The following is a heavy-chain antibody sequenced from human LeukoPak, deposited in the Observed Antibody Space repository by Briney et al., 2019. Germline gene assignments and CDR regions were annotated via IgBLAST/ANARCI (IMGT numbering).Heavy chain of an antibody. CDR3: AGAEQWLGPFDY. D-gene: IGHD6-19*01. CDR2: IIPIFGTA. Sequence: GALVKVSCKASGYTFTGYYMHWVRQAPGQGLEWMGRIIPIFGTANYAQKFQGRVTITTDESTSTAYMELSSLRSEDTAVYYCAGAEQWLGPFDYWGQGTLVTVSS. V-gene: IGHV1-69*05. CDR1: GYTFTGYY. J-gene: IGHJ4*02.